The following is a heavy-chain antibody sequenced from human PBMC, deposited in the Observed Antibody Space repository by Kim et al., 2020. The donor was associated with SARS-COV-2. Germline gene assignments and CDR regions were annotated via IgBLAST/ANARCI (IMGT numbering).Heavy chain of an antibody. J-gene: IGHJ4*02. CDR3: ARGTELLWFGELLSFYFDY. Sequence: SETLSLTCTVSGGSISSYYWSWIRQPAGKGLEWIGRIYTSGSTNYNPSLKSRVTMSVDTSKNQFSLKLSSVTAADTAVYYCARGTELLWFGELLSFYFDYWGQGTLVTVSS. CDR2: IYTSGST. D-gene: IGHD3-10*01. V-gene: IGHV4-4*07. CDR1: GGSISSYY.